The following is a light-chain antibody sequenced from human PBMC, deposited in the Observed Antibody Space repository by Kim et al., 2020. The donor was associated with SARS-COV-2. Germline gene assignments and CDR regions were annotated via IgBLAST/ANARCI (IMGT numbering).Light chain of an antibody. CDR1: SAKMGSNT. V-gene: IGLV1-44*01. Sequence: GPRVTALIPGRSAKMGSNTVNWYQQDPGPAPNLLIYSNTQRPSGVPDRFSGSKSGTSATLAISGLQSEDEADYYCAAWDDSLNGWVFGGGTQLTVL. CDR3: AAWDDSLNGWV. CDR2: SNT. J-gene: IGLJ3*02.